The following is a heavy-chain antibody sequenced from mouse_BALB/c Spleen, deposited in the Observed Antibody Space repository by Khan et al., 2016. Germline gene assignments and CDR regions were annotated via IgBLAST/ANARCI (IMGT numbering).Heavy chain of an antibody. CDR1: GYTFTNYG. D-gene: IGHD3-1*01. Sequence: QIQLVQSGPELKTPGETVKISCKASGYTFTNYGMNWVKQAPGKGLKWMGWIHTSTGEPTYAEEFKGRIAFSLETSANTAYLQINNPKSEDTATYFCARTARATFVYWGQGTLVTVSA. CDR2: IHTSTGEP. J-gene: IGHJ3*01. V-gene: IGHV9-3*02. CDR3: ARTARATFVY.